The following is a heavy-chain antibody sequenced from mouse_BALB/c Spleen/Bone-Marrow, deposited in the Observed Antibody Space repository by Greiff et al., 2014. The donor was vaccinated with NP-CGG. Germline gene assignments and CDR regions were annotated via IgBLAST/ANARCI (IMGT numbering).Heavy chain of an antibody. CDR3: TRQRNWDHYAMDY. CDR2: ISSGGGYT. CDR1: GFTFGTYG. Sequence: DVHLVESGGDLVKPGGSLKLSCAASGFTFGTYGMSWVRQTPDKRLEWVATISSGGGYTYFPDSVKGRFTIPRDNANNTLYLQMSSLKSEDTAMYYCTRQRNWDHYAMDYWGQGTSVTVSS. J-gene: IGHJ4*01. V-gene: IGHV5-6*01. D-gene: IGHD4-1*01.